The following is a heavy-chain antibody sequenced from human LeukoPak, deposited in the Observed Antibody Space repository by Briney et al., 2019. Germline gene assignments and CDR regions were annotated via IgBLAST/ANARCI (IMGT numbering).Heavy chain of an antibody. V-gene: IGHV1-2*04. Sequence: ASVKVSCKASGYTFTGYYMHWVRQAPGQGLEWMGWINPNSGGTNYAQKFQGWVTMTRGTSISTAYMELSRLRSDDTAVYYCARDQGDDREDAFDIWGQGTMVTVSS. CDR2: INPNSGGT. CDR3: ARDQGDDREDAFDI. CDR1: GYTFTGYY. D-gene: IGHD3-10*01. J-gene: IGHJ3*02.